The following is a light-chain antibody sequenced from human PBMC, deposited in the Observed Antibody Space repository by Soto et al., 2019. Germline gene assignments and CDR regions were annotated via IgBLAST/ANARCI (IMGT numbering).Light chain of an antibody. V-gene: IGKV3D-15*02. CDR2: GAS. J-gene: IGKJ1*01. CDR3: QQYNDWMWT. Sequence: EIVFIQPPCPLILTQGERATLSCRASQSVGTNLAWYQQKPGQSPRLLMYGASTGATGIPARFSGSGSGTEFTLTISSLQSEDYAIYYCQQYNDWMWTFCQVTKVDIK. CDR1: QSVGTN.